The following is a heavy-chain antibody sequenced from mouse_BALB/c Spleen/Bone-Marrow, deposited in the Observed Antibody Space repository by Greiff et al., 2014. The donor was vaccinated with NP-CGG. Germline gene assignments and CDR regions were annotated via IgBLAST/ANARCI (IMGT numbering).Heavy chain of an antibody. CDR3: ASSGNYEGGARDD. J-gene: IGHJ4*01. V-gene: IGHV14-3*02. D-gene: IGHD2-1*01. CDR2: IDPANGIT. CDR1: GFNIKDTF. Sequence: EVQLQQSGAELVKPGASVKLSCTASGFNIKDTFMPWMKQRPEQGLEWTGRIDPANGITKYDPKFQGKATITTDTSSNTAYLQLSSLTSEDTAVYYCASSGNYEGGARDDGGQGNSVTVSS.